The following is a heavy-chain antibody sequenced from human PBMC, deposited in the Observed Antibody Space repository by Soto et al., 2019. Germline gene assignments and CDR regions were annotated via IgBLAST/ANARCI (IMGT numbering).Heavy chain of an antibody. D-gene: IGHD3-3*01. CDR1: GGTSTRYA. Sequence: QERPVQSGAEVRKPGSSVKVSCTVTGGTSTRYAINWVRQAPGQGLEWMGGIVPMFGTSKYAQKFQGRVTITADTSTNIAYMELRSLRSEDTAVYYCNRGSEYDFWSGYLWGQGTLVSVSS. CDR2: IVPMFGTS. J-gene: IGHJ4*02. V-gene: IGHV1-69*06. CDR3: NRGSEYDFWSGYL.